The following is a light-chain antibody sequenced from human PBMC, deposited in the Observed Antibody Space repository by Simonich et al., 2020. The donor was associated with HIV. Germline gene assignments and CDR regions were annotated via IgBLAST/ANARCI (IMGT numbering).Light chain of an antibody. CDR1: QSVSSD. V-gene: IGKV3-15*01. CDR3: QQYGSSPYT. CDR2: GAS. J-gene: IGKJ2*01. Sequence: EIVMTQSQATLSVSPGKGATLSCRASQSVSSDLAWYQKKPGQAPRILIYGASTRAPGLPARLSGSGSGTGFTLTISSLQPDDFAIYYCQQYGSSPYTFGQGTKLEIK.